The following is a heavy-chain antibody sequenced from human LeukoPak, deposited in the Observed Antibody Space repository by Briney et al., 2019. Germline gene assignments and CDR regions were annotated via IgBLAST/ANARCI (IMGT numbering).Heavy chain of an antibody. J-gene: IGHJ6*03. CDR3: ARGVPNYHGSGSPEDYYYYYMDV. CDR1: GGTFSSYA. CDR2: IIPIFGTA. V-gene: IGHV1-69*13. Sequence: GGSVKVSCKASGGTFSSYAISWVRQAPGQGLEWMGGIIPIFGTANYAQKFQGRVTITADESTSTAYMELSSLRSEDTAVYYCARGVPNYHGSGSPEDYYYYYMDVWGKGTTVTVSS. D-gene: IGHD3-10*01.